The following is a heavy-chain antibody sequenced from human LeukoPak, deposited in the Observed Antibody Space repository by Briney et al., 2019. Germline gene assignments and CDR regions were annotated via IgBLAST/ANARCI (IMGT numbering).Heavy chain of an antibody. Sequence: ASVKVSCKSSRYTFTNFHMHWVRPAPGQGLEWMGIINPSDDSTIYAQKFQGRVTVTRDTSTSTVYMELSSLRSEDTAVYYCARAWRYTDWFDPWGQGTLVTVSS. CDR1: RYTFTNFH. CDR2: INPSDDST. J-gene: IGHJ5*02. V-gene: IGHV1-46*01. D-gene: IGHD1-14*01. CDR3: ARAWRYTDWFDP.